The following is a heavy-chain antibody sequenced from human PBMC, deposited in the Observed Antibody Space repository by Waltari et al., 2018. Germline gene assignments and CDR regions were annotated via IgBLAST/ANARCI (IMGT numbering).Heavy chain of an antibody. D-gene: IGHD4-17*01. CDR2: INQDGSEK. V-gene: IGHV3-7*03. CDR3: ARGTNGNSVGGPIDS. Sequence: EVQLVESGGGLVQPGGSLRLSCAASGFTFSTYWMTWVRQAPGKGLDWVAHINQDGSEKYYVDSVKGRFTISRDNTKNSLYLQMNSLRAEDTAVYYCARGTNGNSVGGPIDSWGQGTLVTVSS. J-gene: IGHJ4*02. CDR1: GFTFSTYW.